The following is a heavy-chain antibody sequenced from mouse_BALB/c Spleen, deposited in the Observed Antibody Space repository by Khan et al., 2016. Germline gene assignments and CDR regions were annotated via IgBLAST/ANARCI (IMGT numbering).Heavy chain of an antibody. Sequence: QIQLVQSGPELKKPGETVKISCKASGYTFTNSGMNWVKQAPGKGLKWMGWIHTNTGEPTYAEEFKGRFAFSLETSASTAYLQINNLKNEDTATYFCAEDYYGSNWFAYWGQGTLVTVAA. V-gene: IGHV9-3*02. CDR1: GYTFTNSG. J-gene: IGHJ3*01. CDR3: AEDYYGSNWFAY. D-gene: IGHD1-1*01. CDR2: IHTNTGEP.